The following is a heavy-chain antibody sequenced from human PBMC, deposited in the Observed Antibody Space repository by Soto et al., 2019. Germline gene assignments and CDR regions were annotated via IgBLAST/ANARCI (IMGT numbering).Heavy chain of an antibody. V-gene: IGHV3-9*01. CDR2: ISWNSGSI. J-gene: IGHJ4*02. CDR3: AKEYDSGYDYIDY. D-gene: IGHD5-12*01. Sequence: GGSLRLSCAASGFTFDDYAMHWVRQAPGKGLEWVSGISWNSGSIGYADSVKGRFTISRDNAKNSLYLQMNSLRAEDTALYYCAKEYDSGYDYIDYWGQGTLVTVSS. CDR1: GFTFDDYA.